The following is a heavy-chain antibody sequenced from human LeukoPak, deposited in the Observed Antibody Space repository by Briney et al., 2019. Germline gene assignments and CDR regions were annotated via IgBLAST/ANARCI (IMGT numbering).Heavy chain of an antibody. CDR3: ARASTMADFDY. Sequence: GGSLRLSCAASGFTFSSYEMNWVRPAPGKGLERVSYISSSGSTIYYADSVKGRFTISRDNAKNSLYLQMNSLRAEDTAVYYCARASTMADFDYWGQGTLVTVSS. CDR1: GFTFSSYE. V-gene: IGHV3-48*03. J-gene: IGHJ4*02. CDR2: ISSSGSTI. D-gene: IGHD3-10*01.